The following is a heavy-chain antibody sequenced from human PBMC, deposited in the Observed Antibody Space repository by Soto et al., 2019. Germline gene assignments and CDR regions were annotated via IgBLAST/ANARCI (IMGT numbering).Heavy chain of an antibody. Sequence: EVQLLESGGGLVQPGGSLRLSCAASGFSFSSYAMSWVRQAPGKGLEWVSSVSSAGSNTYHADSVKGRFTISRDNCKNTLYLEVSSLRAEDTAVYYCAKDAVSVAGRRGGFDYWGQGTLVTVSS. CDR2: VSSAGSNT. V-gene: IGHV3-23*01. D-gene: IGHD6-19*01. CDR1: GFSFSSYA. J-gene: IGHJ4*02. CDR3: AKDAVSVAGRRGGFDY.